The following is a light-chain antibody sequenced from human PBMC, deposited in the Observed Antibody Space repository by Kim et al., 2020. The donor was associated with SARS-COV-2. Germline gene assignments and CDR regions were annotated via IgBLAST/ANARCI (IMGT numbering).Light chain of an antibody. CDR3: QQSYSTPLIT. Sequence: SVGDRVTITCRASQSITTYLNWYQQRPGKAPKLLIYGASSLQGGVPSRFSGSGSGTDFTLTISSLQPEDFAIYSCQQSYSTPLITFGQGTRLEIK. V-gene: IGKV1-39*01. CDR1: QSITTY. J-gene: IGKJ5*01. CDR2: GAS.